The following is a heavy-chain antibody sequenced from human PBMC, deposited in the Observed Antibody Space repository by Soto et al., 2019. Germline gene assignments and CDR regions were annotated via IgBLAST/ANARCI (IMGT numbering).Heavy chain of an antibody. CDR2: ISYDGSNE. V-gene: IGHV3-30-3*01. CDR3: TRETMTIRLYFDY. D-gene: IGHD3-3*01. CDR1: GFTFSSYA. Sequence: PGGSLRLSCVASGFTFSSYAMHWVRQAPGKGLEWLALISYDGSNEYYADSVKGRFIISRGNSKNTLYLQVNSLRAEDTAMYYCTRETMTIRLYFDYWGQGALVTAPQ. J-gene: IGHJ4*02.